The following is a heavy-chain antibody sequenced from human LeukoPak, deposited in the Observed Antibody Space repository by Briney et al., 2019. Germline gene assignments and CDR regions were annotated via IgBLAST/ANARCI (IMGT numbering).Heavy chain of an antibody. J-gene: IGHJ6*02. Sequence: GGSLRLSCAASGFTFSDYYMSWIRQAPGKGLEWVSYISSSGSTIYYADSVKGRFAISRDNAKNSLYLQMNSLKTEDTAVYYCTRLGIAAAGTQPQLRSHYYGMDVWGQGTTVTVSS. CDR3: TRLGIAAAGTQPQLRSHYYGMDV. D-gene: IGHD6-13*01. CDR2: ISSSGSTI. V-gene: IGHV3-11*01. CDR1: GFTFSDYY.